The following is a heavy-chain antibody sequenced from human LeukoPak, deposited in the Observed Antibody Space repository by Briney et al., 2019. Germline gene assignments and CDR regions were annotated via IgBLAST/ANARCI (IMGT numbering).Heavy chain of an antibody. J-gene: IGHJ5*02. CDR2: IKSKTDGGTT. Sequence: PGGSLRLSCAASGFTFSNAWMSWVRQAPGKGLEWVGRIKSKTDGGTTDYAAPVKGRFTISRDDSKNTLYLQMNSLKTEDTAVYYCARHWLAVAGKENWFDPWGQGTLVTVSS. D-gene: IGHD6-19*01. CDR3: ARHWLAVAGKENWFDP. CDR1: GFTFSNAW. V-gene: IGHV3-15*01.